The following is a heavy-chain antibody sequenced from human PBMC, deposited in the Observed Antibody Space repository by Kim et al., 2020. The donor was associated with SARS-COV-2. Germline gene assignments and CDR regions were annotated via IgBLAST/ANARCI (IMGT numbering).Heavy chain of an antibody. Sequence: ASVKVSCKASGYTFTDYYIHWVRQAPGQGLEWMGRINPNSGGTHYAQTVRGRVTMARDTSISTAYMELSRLRSDDTAVYYCASSGVGTLFYYGMDVWGQGTTVTVSS. V-gene: IGHV1-2*06. CDR1: GYTFTDYY. CDR2: INPNSGGT. D-gene: IGHD3-3*01. J-gene: IGHJ6*02. CDR3: ASSGVGTLFYYGMDV.